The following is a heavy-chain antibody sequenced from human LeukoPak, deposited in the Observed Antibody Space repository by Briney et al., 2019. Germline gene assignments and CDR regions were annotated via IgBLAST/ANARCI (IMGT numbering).Heavy chain of an antibody. CDR1: EFTLSRYW. CDR3: ARVGVPGYSSGWDGANYYFDY. J-gene: IGHJ4*02. D-gene: IGHD6-19*01. Sequence: GGSLRLSCAASEFTLSRYWMSCVRQAPGKGREGGGDIKQDGSEKHYVDSVKGRFTISRDNAKHSLYLKMNSLSAEDMAVYYCARVGVPGYSSGWDGANYYFDYWGQGTLVTVSS. V-gene: IGHV3-7*03. CDR2: IKQDGSEK.